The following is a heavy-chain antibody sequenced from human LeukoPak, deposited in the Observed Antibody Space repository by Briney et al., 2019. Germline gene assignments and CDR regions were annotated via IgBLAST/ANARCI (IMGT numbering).Heavy chain of an antibody. CDR1: GFTFSSYA. Sequence: PGGSLRLSCVASGFTFSSYAINWVRQAPGKGLEWVSGTSGSDGRTYYADSVKGRFTLSRGNFENTLYLHMSSLRADDTAIYYCARAGKAAAFDYWGQGTLVTVSS. J-gene: IGHJ4*02. CDR3: ARAGKAAAFDY. CDR2: TSGSDGRT. D-gene: IGHD2-15*01. V-gene: IGHV3-23*01.